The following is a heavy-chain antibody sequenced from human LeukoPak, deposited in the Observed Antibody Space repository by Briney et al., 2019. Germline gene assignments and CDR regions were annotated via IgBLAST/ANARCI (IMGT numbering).Heavy chain of an antibody. J-gene: IGHJ4*02. D-gene: IGHD2-2*01. CDR2: IIPIFGTA. CDR1: GGTFSSYA. V-gene: IGHV1-69*05. Sequence: SVKVSCKASGGTFSSYAISWVRQAPGQGLEWMGGIIPIFGTANYAQKFQGRVTITTDESTSTAYMELSSLRSEDTAVYYCARAGVVPAATKYGVGDYFDYWGQGTLVTVSS. CDR3: ARAGVVPAATKYGVGDYFDY.